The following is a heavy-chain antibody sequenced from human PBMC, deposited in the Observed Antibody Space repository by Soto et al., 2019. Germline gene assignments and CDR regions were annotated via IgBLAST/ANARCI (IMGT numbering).Heavy chain of an antibody. CDR2: INPNSGGT. D-gene: IGHD3-9*01. J-gene: IGHJ3*02. CDR1: GYTFTGYY. CDR3: ARDPFYDILTGSKGSYAFDI. V-gene: IGHV1-2*04. Sequence: ASVKVSCKASGYTFTGYYMHWVRQAPGQGLEWMGWINPNSGGTNYAQKFQGWVTMTRDTSISTAYMELSRLRPDDTAVYYCARDPFYDILTGSKGSYAFDIWGQGTMVTVSS.